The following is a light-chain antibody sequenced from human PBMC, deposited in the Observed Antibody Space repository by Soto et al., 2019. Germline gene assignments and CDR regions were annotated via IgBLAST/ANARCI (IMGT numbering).Light chain of an antibody. CDR3: SSYAGSNTYV. CDR1: SSDVGGYHF. CDR2: DVY. Sequence: QSALTQPPSASGSPGQSVTISCTGTSSDVGGYHFVSWYQQHPGKAPKLLIYDVYKRPSGVPDRFSGSKSGNTASLTVSGLQAEDEADYYCSSYAGSNTYVFGTGTKLTVL. V-gene: IGLV2-8*01. J-gene: IGLJ1*01.